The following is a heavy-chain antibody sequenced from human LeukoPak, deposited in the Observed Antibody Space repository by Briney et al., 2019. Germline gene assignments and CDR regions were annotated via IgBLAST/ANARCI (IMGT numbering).Heavy chain of an antibody. V-gene: IGHV4-59*12. CDR3: AKRGRDSSLDY. CDR2: INYSGRT. Sequence: SETLSLTCTVSGDSISGYYWSWIRQSPGKGLEWIAYINYSGRTNYNLSLKNRVTISVDKSKNQFSLKLSSVTAADTAVYYCAKRGRDSSLDYWGQGTLVTVSS. CDR1: GDSISGYY. J-gene: IGHJ4*02. D-gene: IGHD6-13*01.